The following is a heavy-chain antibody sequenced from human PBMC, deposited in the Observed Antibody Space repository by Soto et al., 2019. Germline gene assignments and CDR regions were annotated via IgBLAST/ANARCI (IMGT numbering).Heavy chain of an antibody. CDR1: GGSFSGYY. Sequence: SETLSLTCAVFGGSFSGYYWSWIRQPPGKGLEWIGEINHSGSTNYNPSLKSRVTISVDTSKNQFSLKLSSVTAADTAVYYCARVSGIYYYGLDVWGQGTTVTVSS. CDR3: ARVSGIYYYGLDV. D-gene: IGHD3-10*01. CDR2: INHSGST. V-gene: IGHV4-34*01. J-gene: IGHJ6*02.